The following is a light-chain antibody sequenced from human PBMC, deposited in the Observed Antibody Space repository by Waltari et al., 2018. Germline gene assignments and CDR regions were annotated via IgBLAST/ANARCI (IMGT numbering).Light chain of an antibody. CDR1: SLRNYY. V-gene: IGLV3-19*01. J-gene: IGLJ1*01. CDR2: GKN. Sequence: SSELTQDPDVSVALGQTVRITCQGDSLRNYYAGWSKQKPGQAPILVFYGKNNRPSGIPARFSGSSSGDTASLTITGAQAEDEADYYCNSRDINGNHLGVYVFGTGTKVTVL. CDR3: NSRDINGNHLGVYV.